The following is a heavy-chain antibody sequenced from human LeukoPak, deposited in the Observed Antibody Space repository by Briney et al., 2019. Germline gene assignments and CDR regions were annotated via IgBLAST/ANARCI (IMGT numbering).Heavy chain of an antibody. D-gene: IGHD6-19*01. Sequence: GGSLRLSCAASGFTFSSYEMNWVRQAPGKGLERVSYISSSGSTIYYADSVKGRFTISRDNAKNSLYLRMNSLRAEDTAVYYCARPSGRKSGWYSFYAFDIWGQGTMVTVSS. V-gene: IGHV3-48*03. CDR2: ISSSGSTI. J-gene: IGHJ3*02. CDR3: ARPSGRKSGWYSFYAFDI. CDR1: GFTFSSYE.